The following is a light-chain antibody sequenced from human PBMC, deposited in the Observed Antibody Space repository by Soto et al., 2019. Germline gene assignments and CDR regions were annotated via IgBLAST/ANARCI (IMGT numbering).Light chain of an antibody. Sequence: QSALTQPASVSGSPGQSITISCTGTSSDVGGYNYVSWYQQHPGKAPKLMIYEVSNRPSGVSNRFSGSKSGNTASLTISGLQAEDEADYHCSSYTSSSTLDDVFGTGTKVTVL. V-gene: IGLV2-14*01. CDR3: SSYTSSSTLDDV. CDR1: SSDVGGYNY. CDR2: EVS. J-gene: IGLJ1*01.